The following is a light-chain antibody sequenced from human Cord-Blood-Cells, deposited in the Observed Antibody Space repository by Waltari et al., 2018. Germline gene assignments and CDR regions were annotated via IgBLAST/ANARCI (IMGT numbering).Light chain of an antibody. J-gene: IGKJ3*01. CDR2: DAS. Sequence: RATLSCSASQRLCSYLAWYTQKPGQGPSRRIYDASNMATGIPARFSGSGSGTDFTLTISSLEPEYFAVYYCQQRRTFGPGTKVDIK. CDR1: QRLCSY. V-gene: IGKV3-11*01. CDR3: QQRRT.